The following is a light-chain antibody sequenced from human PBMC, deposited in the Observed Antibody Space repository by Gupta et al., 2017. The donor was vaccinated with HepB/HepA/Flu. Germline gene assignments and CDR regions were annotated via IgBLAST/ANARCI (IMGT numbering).Light chain of an antibody. J-gene: IGKJ4*01. V-gene: IGKV1D-12*01. CDR3: KQAKRVPLT. CDR2: AAS. CDR1: QGISSW. Sequence: QMPQSPSSVSASVDDSVTITCRASQGISSWLAWYQQKPGKAPNLLIYAASSLQSGVPSRFSGSGSGTDFTLNISRLQPEDVATYYCKQAKRVPLTFGGGTKVEIK.